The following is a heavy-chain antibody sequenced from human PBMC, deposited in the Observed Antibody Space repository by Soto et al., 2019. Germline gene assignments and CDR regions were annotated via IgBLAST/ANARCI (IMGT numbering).Heavy chain of an antibody. J-gene: IGHJ4*02. Sequence: PSETLSLTWTVSCGSLSSSSYYRGWIRQPPGKGLEWIGSIYYSGSTYYNAPLKSRVTISVDTSKNQFSLKLSSVTAADTAVYYCARGVWGDYNSWGQGTLVTVSS. D-gene: IGHD4-17*01. CDR3: ARGVWGDYNS. CDR2: IYYSGST. V-gene: IGHV4-39*01. CDR1: CGSLSSSSYY.